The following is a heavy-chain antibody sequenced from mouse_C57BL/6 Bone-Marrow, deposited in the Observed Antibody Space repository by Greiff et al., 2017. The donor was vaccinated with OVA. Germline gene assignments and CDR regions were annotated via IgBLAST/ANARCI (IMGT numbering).Heavy chain of an antibody. CDR1: GYTFTSYW. CDR2: IHPNSGST. D-gene: IGHD1-1*01. Sequence: QVQLQQPGAELVKPGASVKLSCKASGYTFTSYWMHWVKQRPGQGLEWIGMIHPNSGSTNYNEKFKSKATLTVDKSSSTAYMQLSSLTSEDSAVYYCASPLIYYYGSSLFAYWGQGTLVTVSA. V-gene: IGHV1-64*01. J-gene: IGHJ3*01. CDR3: ASPLIYYYGSSLFAY.